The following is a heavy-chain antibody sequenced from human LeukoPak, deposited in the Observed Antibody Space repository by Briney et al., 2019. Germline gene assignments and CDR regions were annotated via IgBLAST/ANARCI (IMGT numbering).Heavy chain of an antibody. CDR3: ARDMGTRWGSSGYYSLSSIDY. CDR2: ISSSSSYI. CDR1: GFTFSSYR. Sequence: GGSLRLSCAASGFTFSSYRMIWLRQSTGKGLEWVSSISSSSSYIYYADSVKGRLTISRDNAKNSLYLQMNSLRAEDTAVYYCARDMGTRWGSSGYYSLSSIDYWGQGTLVTVSS. V-gene: IGHV3-21*01. D-gene: IGHD3-22*01. J-gene: IGHJ4*02.